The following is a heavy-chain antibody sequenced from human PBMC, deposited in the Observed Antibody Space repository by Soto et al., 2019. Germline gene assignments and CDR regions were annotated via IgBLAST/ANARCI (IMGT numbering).Heavy chain of an antibody. D-gene: IGHD3-10*01. CDR2: IHYSGST. CDR3: ARDSRGYYFDY. J-gene: IGHJ4*02. Sequence: TLSLTCTVSGGSISTDGHYWSWIRQHPGKDLEWIGYIHYSGSTYYNPSLKSRVVISVDTSKSQYFLSLYSVTAADTALYYCARDSRGYYFDYWGQGALVTVSS. V-gene: IGHV4-31*03. CDR1: GGSISTDGHY.